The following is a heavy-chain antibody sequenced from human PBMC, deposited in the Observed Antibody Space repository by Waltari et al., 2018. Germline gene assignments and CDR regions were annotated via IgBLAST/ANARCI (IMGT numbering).Heavy chain of an antibody. CDR3: AKANYGGWEVVVAAYFDY. CDR2: ISGSGGST. D-gene: IGHD2-15*01. J-gene: IGHJ4*02. Sequence: EVQLLESGGGLVQPGGSLRLSCAASGFTFSSYAMSWVRQAPGKGLEWVSAISGSGGSTYYADSVKGRFTISRDNSKNTLYLQMNSLRAEDTAVYYCAKANYGGWEVVVAAYFDYWGQGTLVTVSS. V-gene: IGHV3-23*01. CDR1: GFTFSSYA.